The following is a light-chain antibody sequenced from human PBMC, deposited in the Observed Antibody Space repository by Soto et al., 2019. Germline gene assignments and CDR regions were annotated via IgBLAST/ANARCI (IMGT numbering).Light chain of an antibody. J-gene: IGLJ3*02. CDR1: SPNIGAGYD. CDR2: GNS. V-gene: IGLV1-40*01. CDR3: QSYDISLSGWV. Sequence: QSVLTQPPSVSGAPGQRVTISCTGSSPNIGAGYDVHWYQQLPGTAPKLLIYGNSNRPSGVPDRFSGSKSGTSASLAITGLQAEDEADYYCQSYDISLSGWVFGGGTQLTVL.